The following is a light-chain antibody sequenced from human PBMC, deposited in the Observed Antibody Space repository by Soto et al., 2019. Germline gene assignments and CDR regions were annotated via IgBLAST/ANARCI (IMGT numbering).Light chain of an antibody. Sequence: QSALTQPRSVSGSPGQSVTISCTGTSRDIGGYNYVSWYQQHPGKAPKLMIYDVSKRPSGVPDRFSGSKSGNTASLTISGLQADYEADYYCCSYAGSYTEVFGGGTKLTVL. CDR3: CSYAGSYTEV. CDR1: SRDIGGYNY. CDR2: DVS. J-gene: IGLJ2*01. V-gene: IGLV2-11*01.